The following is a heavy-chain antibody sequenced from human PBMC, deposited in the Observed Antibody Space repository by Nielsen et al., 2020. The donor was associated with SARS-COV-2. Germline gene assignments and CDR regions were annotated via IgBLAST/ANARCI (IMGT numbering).Heavy chain of an antibody. CDR3: ARLTRRTAMAPGYFDY. Sequence: SETLSLTCAVYGGSFSGYYWGWIRQPPGKGLEWIGEINHSGNTNYNPSLKSRVTISVDTSKNQFSLRLSSVTAADTAVYSCARLTRRTAMAPGYFDYWGQGTLVTVSS. D-gene: IGHD5-18*01. J-gene: IGHJ4*02. CDR2: INHSGNT. V-gene: IGHV4-34*01. CDR1: GGSFSGYY.